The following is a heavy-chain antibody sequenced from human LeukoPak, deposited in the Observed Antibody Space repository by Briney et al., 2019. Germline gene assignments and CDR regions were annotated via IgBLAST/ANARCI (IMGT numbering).Heavy chain of an antibody. CDR1: GGSISSSSYH. CDR3: ARHILGYCSSTSCLPRPNWFDP. Sequence: SETLSLTCTVSGGSISSSSYHWGWIRQPPGKGLEWIGSDCYGGNTYYNPSLKSRVTISVDTSKNQFSLKLSSVTAADTAVYYCARHILGYCSSTSCLPRPNWFDPWGQGTLVTVSS. J-gene: IGHJ5*02. D-gene: IGHD2-2*01. V-gene: IGHV4-39*01. CDR2: DCYGGNT.